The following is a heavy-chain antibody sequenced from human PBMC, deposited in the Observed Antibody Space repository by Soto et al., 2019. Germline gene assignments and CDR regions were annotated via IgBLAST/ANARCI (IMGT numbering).Heavy chain of an antibody. CDR1: GFTFSSYA. V-gene: IGHV3-30-3*01. CDR2: ISYDGSNK. CDR3: ERDTPSSGIVGY. Sequence: QVQLVESGGGVVQPGRSLRLSCAASGFTFSSYAMHWVRQAPGKGLEWVAVISYDGSNKYYADSVKGRFTISRDNSKNTLYLQMNSLRAEDTAVYYCERDTPSSGIVGYWGQGTLVTVSS. D-gene: IGHD1-26*01. J-gene: IGHJ4*02.